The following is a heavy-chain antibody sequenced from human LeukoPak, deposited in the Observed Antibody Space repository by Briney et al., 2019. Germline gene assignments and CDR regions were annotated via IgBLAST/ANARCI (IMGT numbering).Heavy chain of an antibody. D-gene: IGHD3-22*01. J-gene: IGHJ4*02. CDR1: GGYFSCYY. V-gene: IGHV4-34*01. Sequence: PSETLSLTCAVYGGYFSCYYWSWTRHPPGEGREWIGEINQSGSTNYHPSLKRRLHISVDTSKNQFSLKLSSVTAADTAVYSCASGGAVPDSSGYYRCWGQRTLVTVS. CDR2: INQSGST. CDR3: ASGGAVPDSSGYYRC.